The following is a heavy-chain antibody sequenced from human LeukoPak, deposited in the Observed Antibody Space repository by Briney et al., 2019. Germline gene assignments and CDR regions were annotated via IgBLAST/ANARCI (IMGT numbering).Heavy chain of an antibody. CDR3: ARYYYDSSGYYWGYFDY. V-gene: IGHV4-38-2*02. CDR2: IYHSGST. Sequence: SETLSLTCTVSGYSISSGYYWGWIRQPPGKGLEWIGSIYHSGSTYYNPSLKSRVTISVDTSKNQFSLKLSSVTAADMAVYYCARYYYDSSGYYWGYFDYWGQGTLVTVSS. CDR1: GYSISSGYY. D-gene: IGHD3-22*01. J-gene: IGHJ4*02.